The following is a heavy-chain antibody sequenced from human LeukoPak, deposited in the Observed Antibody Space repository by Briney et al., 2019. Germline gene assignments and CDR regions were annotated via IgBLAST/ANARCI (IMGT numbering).Heavy chain of an antibody. CDR2: IYTSGST. CDR1: GGSISSYY. V-gene: IGHV4-4*07. J-gene: IGHJ4*02. Sequence: SETLSLTCTVSGGSISSYYWSWIRQPAGKGLEWIGRIYTSGSTNYNPSLKSRVTMSVDTSKKQFSLKLSSVTAADTAVYYCARARYYYDSSGSHFDYWGQGTLVTVSS. CDR3: ARARYYYDSSGSHFDY. D-gene: IGHD3-22*01.